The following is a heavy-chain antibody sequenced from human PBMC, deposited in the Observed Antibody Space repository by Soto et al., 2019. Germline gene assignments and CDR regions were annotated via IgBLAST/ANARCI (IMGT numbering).Heavy chain of an antibody. CDR1: GYTFTGYY. V-gene: IGHV1-2*04. J-gene: IGHJ6*02. CDR3: ARDRLLAADSSGGGMDV. D-gene: IGHD2-15*01. CDR2: SNPNSGGT. Sequence: QVQLVQSGAEVKKPGASVKVSCKASGYTFTGYYMHWVRQAPGQGLEWMGWSNPNSGGTNYAQKFQGWVTMPRDTTISTAYMELSRLRSDDTAVYYCARDRLLAADSSGGGMDVWGQGTTVTVSS.